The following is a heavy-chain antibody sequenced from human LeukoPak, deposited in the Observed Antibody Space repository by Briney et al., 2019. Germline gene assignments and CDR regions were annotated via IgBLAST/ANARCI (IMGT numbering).Heavy chain of an antibody. CDR2: IYYSGST. J-gene: IGHJ4*02. CDR3: ARDSVAAAGTN. Sequence: SETLSLTCTVSGGSISSSSYYWGWIRQPPGKGLEWIGSIYYSGSTYYNPSLKSRVTISVDTSKNQFSLKLSSVTAADTAVYYCARDSVAAAGTNWGQGTLVTVSS. D-gene: IGHD6-13*01. V-gene: IGHV4-39*02. CDR1: GGSISSSSYY.